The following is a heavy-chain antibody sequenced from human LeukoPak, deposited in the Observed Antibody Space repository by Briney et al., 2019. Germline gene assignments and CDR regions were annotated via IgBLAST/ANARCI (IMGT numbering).Heavy chain of an antibody. D-gene: IGHD3-22*01. CDR1: GGSISSSSYY. V-gene: IGHV4-39*07. Sequence: PSETLSLTCTVSGGSISSSSYYWGWIRQPPGKGLEWIGSIYYSGSTYYNPSLKSRVTISVDTSKNQFSLKLSSVTAADTAVYYCARGLGYYDSSQGPWGQGTLVTVSS. J-gene: IGHJ5*02. CDR2: IYYSGST. CDR3: ARGLGYYDSSQGP.